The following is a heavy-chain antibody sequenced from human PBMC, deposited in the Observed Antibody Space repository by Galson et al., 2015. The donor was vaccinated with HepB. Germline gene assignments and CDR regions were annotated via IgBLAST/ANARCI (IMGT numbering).Heavy chain of an antibody. CDR2: ISSSSSTI. D-gene: IGHD4-17*01. Sequence: SLRLSCAASGFTFSSYSMNWVRQAPGKGLGWVSYISSSSSTIYYADSVKGRFTISRDNAKNSLYLQMNSLRAEDTAVYYCARAPLYGDRRFDYWGQGTLVTVSS. J-gene: IGHJ4*02. CDR1: GFTFSSYS. V-gene: IGHV3-48*01. CDR3: ARAPLYGDRRFDY.